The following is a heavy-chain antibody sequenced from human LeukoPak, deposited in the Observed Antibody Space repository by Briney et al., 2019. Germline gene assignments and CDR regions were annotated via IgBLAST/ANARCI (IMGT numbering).Heavy chain of an antibody. CDR1: GGTFSSYA. V-gene: IGHV1-69*05. J-gene: IGHJ3*02. CDR3: ARAGITMVRGVIIPGAFDI. CDR2: IIPIFGTA. D-gene: IGHD3-10*01. Sequence: SVKVSCKASGGTFSSYAISWVRQAPGQGLEWMGGIIPIFGTANYAQKFQGRVTLTTDESTSTAYIELSSLRSEDTAVYYCARAGITMVRGVIIPGAFDIWGQGTMVTVSS.